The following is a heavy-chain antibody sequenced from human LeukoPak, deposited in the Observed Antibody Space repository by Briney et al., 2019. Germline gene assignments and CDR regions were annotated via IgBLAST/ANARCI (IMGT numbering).Heavy chain of an antibody. J-gene: IGHJ4*02. Sequence: GGSLRLSCAASGFTFSSYAMSWVRQAPGKGLEWVSAISGSGGSTYYADSVKGRFTISRDNSKNTLYLQMNSLRAEDTAVYYCAKAPRITMIVVVIPTRAWFDYWGQGTLVTVSS. D-gene: IGHD3-22*01. CDR2: ISGSGGST. V-gene: IGHV3-23*01. CDR1: GFTFSSYA. CDR3: AKAPRITMIVVVIPTRAWFDY.